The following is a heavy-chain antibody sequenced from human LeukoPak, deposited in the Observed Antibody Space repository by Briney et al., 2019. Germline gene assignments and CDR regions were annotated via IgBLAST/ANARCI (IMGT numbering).Heavy chain of an antibody. D-gene: IGHD4-17*01. Sequence: GGSPRLSCAASGFTFGNYAMSWVRQAPGKGLAWVSAISGSGGSTYYADSVKGRFSISRDNSKNTLYLQMNSLRAEDTAKYYCAKHYGDYYYYYMDVWGKGTTVTVSS. CDR3: AKHYGDYYYYYMDV. V-gene: IGHV3-23*01. CDR1: GFTFGNYA. CDR2: ISGSGGST. J-gene: IGHJ6*03.